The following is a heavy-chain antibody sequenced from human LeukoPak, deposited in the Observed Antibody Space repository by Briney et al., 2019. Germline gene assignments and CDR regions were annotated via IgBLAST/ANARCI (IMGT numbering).Heavy chain of an antibody. CDR1: GFTFSSYE. J-gene: IGHJ4*02. V-gene: IGHV3-48*03. CDR2: ISSSGSSI. CDR3: ARERAYCGGDCSDY. D-gene: IGHD2-21*01. Sequence: QPGGSLRLSCAASGFTFSSYEMNWVRQAPGKGLEWVSYISSSGSSIYYAASVKGRFTISRDNAKNSLYLQLNGLRVEDTAVYYCARERAYCGGDCSDYWGQGTLVTVSS.